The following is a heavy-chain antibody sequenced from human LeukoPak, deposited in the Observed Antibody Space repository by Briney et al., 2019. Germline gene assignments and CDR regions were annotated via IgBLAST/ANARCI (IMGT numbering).Heavy chain of an antibody. Sequence: GGSLRLSCAASKSTFSSFAMSWVRQAPGKGLEWVSGISATGDSTYYTDSVKGRFTISRDNSKNTLYLQMNSLRAEDTAVYYCANGNGQRFLEWLHEVHFDYWGQGTLVTVST. CDR2: ISATGDST. CDR3: ANGNGQRFLEWLHEVHFDY. CDR1: KSTFSSFA. V-gene: IGHV3-23*01. D-gene: IGHD3-3*01. J-gene: IGHJ4*02.